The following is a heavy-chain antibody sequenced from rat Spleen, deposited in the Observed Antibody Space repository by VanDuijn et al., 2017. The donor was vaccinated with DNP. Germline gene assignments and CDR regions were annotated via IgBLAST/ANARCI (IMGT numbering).Heavy chain of an antibody. CDR3: VRWNSGHFDY. CDR1: GFTFSDFY. V-gene: IGHV5-7*01. CDR2: IIYDDSTT. D-gene: IGHD4-3*01. J-gene: IGHJ2*01. Sequence: EVQLVESGGGLVQPGRSLKLSCAASGFTFSDFYMAWVRQAPKKGLEWVATIIYDDSTTHYRDSVKGRFTISRDNAKSTLYLQMNSLRSEDMATYYCVRWNSGHFDYWGQGVMVTVSS.